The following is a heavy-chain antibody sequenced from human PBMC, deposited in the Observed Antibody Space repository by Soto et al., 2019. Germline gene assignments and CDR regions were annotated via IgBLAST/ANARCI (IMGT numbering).Heavy chain of an antibody. CDR3: ARGINGYYAFDV. CDR2: IKADGSST. D-gene: IGHD5-18*01. CDR1: GFTFSSYW. J-gene: IGHJ3*01. V-gene: IGHV3-74*01. Sequence: EVQLVESGGGLVQPGGSLRLSCAASGFTFSSYWMHWVRQVPGKGLVWVARIKADGSSTNYADSVKGRFTISRDNAQNTLFLQINSLTAEDTAVYYCARGINGYYAFDVWGKGTMVTVSS.